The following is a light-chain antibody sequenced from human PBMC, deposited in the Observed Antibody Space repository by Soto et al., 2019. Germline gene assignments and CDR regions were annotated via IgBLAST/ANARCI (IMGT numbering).Light chain of an antibody. CDR3: QQYNSYSLT. CDR1: QSISSW. CDR2: DAS. J-gene: IGKJ2*01. Sequence: DIQMTQSPSTLSASVGDRVTITCRASQSISSWLAWYQQKPGKAPNLLIYDASSLESGVPSRFSGSGSGTEFTLTISSLQPDDFATYYCQQYNSYSLTFGQGTKLEIK. V-gene: IGKV1-5*01.